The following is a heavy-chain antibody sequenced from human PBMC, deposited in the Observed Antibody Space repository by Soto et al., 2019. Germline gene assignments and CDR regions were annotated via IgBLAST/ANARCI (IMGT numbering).Heavy chain of an antibody. D-gene: IGHD1-26*01. CDR3: ARGISGTYTALDF. V-gene: IGHV1-46*01. J-gene: IGHJ4*02. CDR1: GYRFTTYY. CDR2: INPNGGAT. Sequence: HVHLVQSGAEVKKPGASVKLSCKASGYRFTTYYLHWVRQAPGQGLEWMGMINPNGGATTYAQRFQGRVTMTTDTSTSTVYMELSPLRFADTAVYYCARGISGTYTALDFWGQGALVTVSS.